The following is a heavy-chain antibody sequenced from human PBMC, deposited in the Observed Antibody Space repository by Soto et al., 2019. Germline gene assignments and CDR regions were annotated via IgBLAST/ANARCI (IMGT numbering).Heavy chain of an antibody. CDR2: ISANDVGT. V-gene: IGHV3-23*01. CDR1: GFTLRNYA. D-gene: IGHD1-20*01. CDR3: AKAKNDYNWDNRPPFDY. J-gene: IGHJ4*02. Sequence: GGSPRLSCEASGFTLRNYAMTWVRQAPGKGLEWVSLISANDVGTYYAESVKTRFTISTDQSRNTVYLQMDSLRADDTAIYYCAKAKNDYNWDNRPPFDYWGQGTLVTVSS.